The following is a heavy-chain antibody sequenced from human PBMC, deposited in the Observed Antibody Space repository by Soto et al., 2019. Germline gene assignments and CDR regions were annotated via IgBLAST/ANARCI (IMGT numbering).Heavy chain of an antibody. V-gene: IGHV1-18*01. CDR1: GYTFTAYG. Sequence: QVQLVQSGHEVTMPGASVKVSCKTSGYTFTAYGLAWLRQAPGQRPEWLGWVGTANANTNYAEKFQGRVPMNSDRSTTTPYMELRSLRSDDTAVYYCARELNTDPTAYYSFAYWGQGTLVTVSS. D-gene: IGHD3-9*01. J-gene: IGHJ4*02. CDR3: ARELNTDPTAYYSFAY. CDR2: VGTANANT.